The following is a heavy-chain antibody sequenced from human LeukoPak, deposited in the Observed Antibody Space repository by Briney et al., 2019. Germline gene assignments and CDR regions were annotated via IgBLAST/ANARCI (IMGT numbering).Heavy chain of an antibody. CDR3: ARDCSSTSCIDY. D-gene: IGHD2-2*01. Sequence: PSETLSLTCTVSGGSISSGGYYWSWIRQPPGKGLEWIGYIYHSGSTYYNPSLKSRVTISVDRSKNQFSLKLSSVTAADTAVYYCARDCSSTSCIDYWGQGTLVTVSS. CDR1: GGSISSGGYY. CDR2: IYHSGST. V-gene: IGHV4-30-2*01. J-gene: IGHJ4*02.